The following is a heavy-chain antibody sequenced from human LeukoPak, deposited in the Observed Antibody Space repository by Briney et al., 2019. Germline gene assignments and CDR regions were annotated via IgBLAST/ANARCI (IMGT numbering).Heavy chain of an antibody. CDR3: AKELAVVGQGIFDY. Sequence: VGSLRLSCAASGFTFRNYAMGWVCHAPGEGLEWVSAISGSGGRTFYADSVKGRFTISRDNSKKTLYLQMNSLRADDTAVYYCAKELAVVGQGIFDYWGQGTLVTVSS. CDR2: ISGSGGRT. V-gene: IGHV3-23*01. D-gene: IGHD6-19*01. CDR1: GFTFRNYA. J-gene: IGHJ4*02.